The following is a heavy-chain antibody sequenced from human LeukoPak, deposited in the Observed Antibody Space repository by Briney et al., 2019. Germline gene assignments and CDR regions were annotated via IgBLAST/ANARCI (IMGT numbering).Heavy chain of an antibody. D-gene: IGHD3-16*01. V-gene: IGHV1-2*06. Sequence: APVKVSCKASGYTFTGYYMHWVRQAPGQGLEWMGRINPNSGGTNYAQKFQGRVTMTRDTSISTAYMELSRLRSDDTAVYYCARFEPFGDYFDYWGQGTLVTVSS. CDR2: INPNSGGT. CDR3: ARFEPFGDYFDY. CDR1: GYTFTGYY. J-gene: IGHJ4*02.